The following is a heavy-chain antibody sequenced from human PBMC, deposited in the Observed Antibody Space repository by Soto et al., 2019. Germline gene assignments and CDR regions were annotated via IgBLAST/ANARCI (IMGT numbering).Heavy chain of an antibody. Sequence: GGSLRLSCAASGFSFSDYAMSWVRQATGKGLECVSYIRDHTATTYYADYVKGRFTLSRDNAKSLLFLQMNSLRAEYTAVYYCVITSITNLSGSGNYFYLYDFMDVWGKGTTVTVSS. J-gene: IGHJ6*03. CDR2: IRDHTATT. CDR3: VITSITNLSGSGNYFYLYDFMDV. CDR1: GFSFSDYA. V-gene: IGHV3-11*01. D-gene: IGHD3-10*01.